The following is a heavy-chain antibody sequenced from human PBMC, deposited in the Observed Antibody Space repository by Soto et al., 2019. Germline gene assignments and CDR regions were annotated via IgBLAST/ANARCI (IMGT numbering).Heavy chain of an antibody. D-gene: IGHD2-15*01. Sequence: EVQLVESGGGLVQPGGSLRLSCAASGFTFSSYWMSWVRQAPGKGLEWVANIKQDGSEKYYVDSVKGRFTISRDNAKNSLYLQMNSLRAGDTAVYYCAREGGGCSGGSCYPYYYYGMDVWGQGTTVTVSS. CDR2: IKQDGSEK. CDR1: GFTFSSYW. CDR3: AREGGGCSGGSCYPYYYYGMDV. J-gene: IGHJ6*02. V-gene: IGHV3-7*01.